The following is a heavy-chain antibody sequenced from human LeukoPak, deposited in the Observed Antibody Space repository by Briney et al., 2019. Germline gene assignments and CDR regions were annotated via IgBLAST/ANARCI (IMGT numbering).Heavy chain of an antibody. V-gene: IGHV1-69*05. J-gene: IGHJ4*02. CDR1: RGTFSSYA. Sequence: RASVKVSCKASRGTFSSYAISWVRQAPGQGLEWMGGIIPIFGTANYAQKFQGRVTITTDESTSTAYMELSSLRSEDTAVYYCARTFVSSAHYYFDYWGQGTLVTVSS. CDR3: ARTFVSSAHYYFDY. D-gene: IGHD6-6*01. CDR2: IIPIFGTA.